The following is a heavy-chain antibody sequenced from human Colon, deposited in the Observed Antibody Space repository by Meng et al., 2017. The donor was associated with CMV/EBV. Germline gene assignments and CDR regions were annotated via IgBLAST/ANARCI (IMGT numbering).Heavy chain of an antibody. V-gene: IGHV4-34*01. Sequence: QVQLQQWGAGLVKPSVTLSPPWAVYGESFSGYYWTWIRQPPGRGLEWIGESYYTGSTNYSPSLKSRVTISLDTSKNQFSLKLNSVTAADTAVYYCARATKSSCWEVLDYWGHGTLVTVSS. D-gene: IGHD2-2*01. CDR3: ARATKSSCWEVLDY. J-gene: IGHJ4*01. CDR2: SYYTGST. CDR1: GESFSGYY.